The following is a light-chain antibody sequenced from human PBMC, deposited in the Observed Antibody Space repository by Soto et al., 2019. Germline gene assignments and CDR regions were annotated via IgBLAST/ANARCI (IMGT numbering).Light chain of an antibody. Sequence: DIQMTQSPSSLSASVGDRVTITCQASQDISRYLSWHQQKPGKAPKLLIHEASNLETGVPSRFSASGSGTDFAFTISSLQPANIATYYCQKYDNLPYTFGQGPKLDIK. V-gene: IGKV1-33*01. CDR1: QDISRY. J-gene: IGKJ2*01. CDR2: EAS. CDR3: QKYDNLPYT.